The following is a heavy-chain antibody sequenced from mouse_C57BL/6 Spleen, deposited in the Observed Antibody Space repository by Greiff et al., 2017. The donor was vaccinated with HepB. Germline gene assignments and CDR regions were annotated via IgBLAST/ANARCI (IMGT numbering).Heavy chain of an antibody. CDR1: GFTFSDYG. J-gene: IGHJ4*01. V-gene: IGHV5-15*01. CDR3: ARHYGDAMDY. CDR2: ISNLAYSI. Sequence: EVQGVESGGGLVQPGGSLKLSCAASGFTFSDYGMAWVRQAPRKGPEWVAFISNLAYSIYYADTVTGRFTISRENAKNTLYLEMSSLRSEDTAMYYCARHYGDAMDYWGQGTSVTVSS. D-gene: IGHD1-1*02.